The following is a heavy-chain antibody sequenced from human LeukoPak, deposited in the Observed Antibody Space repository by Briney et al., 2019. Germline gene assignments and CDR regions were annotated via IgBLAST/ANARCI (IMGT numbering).Heavy chain of an antibody. J-gene: IGHJ5*02. Sequence: SETLSLTCTVSGYSVSSGYYWGWIRQPPGKGLEWIGSMYHSGDTYSNPSLKSRVTISVDTSKDQLSLRLSSVTAADTAVYYCARSKAHLSTSWYGNWFDPWGQGTLVTVSS. D-gene: IGHD2-2*01. CDR3: ARSKAHLSTSWYGNWFDP. CDR1: GYSVSSGYY. V-gene: IGHV4-38-2*02. CDR2: MYHSGDT.